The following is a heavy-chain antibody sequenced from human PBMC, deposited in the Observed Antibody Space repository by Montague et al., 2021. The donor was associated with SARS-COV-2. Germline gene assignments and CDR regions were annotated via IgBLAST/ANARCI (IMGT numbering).Heavy chain of an antibody. Sequence: SETLSLTCTVSGGSITSSSYYWGWIRQPPGKGLEWIGSIYYSGSTYYNPSLKSRVTISVDTSKNQFSLKLSSVTAADTAVHYCARLAPDSGSPNGYYYNGMDVWGQGTTVTVSS. J-gene: IGHJ6*02. CDR3: ARLAPDSGSPNGYYYNGMDV. D-gene: IGHD1-26*01. CDR1: GGSITSSSYY. V-gene: IGHV4-39*01. CDR2: IYYSGST.